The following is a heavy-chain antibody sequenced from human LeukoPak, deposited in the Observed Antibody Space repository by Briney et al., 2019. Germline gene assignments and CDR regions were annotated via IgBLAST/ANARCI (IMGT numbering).Heavy chain of an antibody. Sequence: SETLSLTCTVSGYSINSGYYWGWIRQPPGKGLEWIGSIYHSGTAYYNPSLKSPVTISVDTSKNHFSLKLSSVTAAATALYYGARGDTYYYDSSWFFDLWGRGTLVTVSS. V-gene: IGHV4-38-2*02. J-gene: IGHJ2*01. CDR3: ARGDTYYYDSSWFFDL. CDR2: IYHSGTA. D-gene: IGHD3-22*01. CDR1: GYSINSGYY.